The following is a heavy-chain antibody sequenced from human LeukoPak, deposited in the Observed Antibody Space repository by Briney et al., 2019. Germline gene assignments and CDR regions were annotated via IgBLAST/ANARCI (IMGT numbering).Heavy chain of an antibody. Sequence: SVKVSCKASGGTFSSYAISWVRQAPGQGLEWLGGIIPIFGTANYAQKFQGRVTITADESTSTAYMELSSLRSEDTAVYYCARDEMGWNDYYGMDVWGQGTTVTVSS. V-gene: IGHV1-69*13. CDR1: GGTFSSYA. CDR2: IIPIFGTA. CDR3: ARDEMGWNDYYGMDV. J-gene: IGHJ6*02. D-gene: IGHD1-1*01.